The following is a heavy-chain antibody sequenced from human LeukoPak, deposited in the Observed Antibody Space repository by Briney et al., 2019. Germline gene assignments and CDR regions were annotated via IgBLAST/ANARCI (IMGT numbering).Heavy chain of an antibody. Sequence: GASVKVSCKASGGTFSSHVISWVRQAPGQGLEWMGRIIPIFVTANYAHKCQGRVTITTDESTSTAYMELSSLRYEDTAVYYCARDIGVAGIDYWGQGTLVSVSS. V-gene: IGHV1-69*05. D-gene: IGHD6-19*01. CDR3: ARDIGVAGIDY. CDR2: IIPIFVTA. CDR1: GGTFSSHV. J-gene: IGHJ4*02.